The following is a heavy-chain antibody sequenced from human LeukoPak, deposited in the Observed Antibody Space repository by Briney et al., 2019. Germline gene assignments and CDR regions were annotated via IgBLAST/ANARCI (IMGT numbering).Heavy chain of an antibody. CDR1: GYTFTGYY. D-gene: IGHD6-19*01. CDR2: INPNSGGT. CDR3: ARSVASSGWYNFDY. J-gene: IGHJ4*02. Sequence: ASVKVSCKASGYTFTGYYMHWVRQAPGQGLEWMGWINPNSGGTNYAQKFQGRVTMTRDTSISTAYMELSRLRSDDTAVYYCARSVASSGWYNFDYWGQGTPVTVSS. V-gene: IGHV1-2*02.